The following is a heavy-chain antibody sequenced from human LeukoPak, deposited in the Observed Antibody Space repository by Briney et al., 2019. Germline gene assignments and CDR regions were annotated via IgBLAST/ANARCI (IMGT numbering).Heavy chain of an antibody. Sequence: GASVKVSCKASGYTFTSYAMNWVRQAPGQGLEWMGWINTNTGNPTYAQGFTGRFVFSLDTSVSTAYLQISSLKAEDTAVYYCARDSRRYHEDVFDIGGQGTMVTVSP. CDR1: GYTFTSYA. CDR3: ARDSRRYHEDVFDI. CDR2: INTNTGNP. J-gene: IGHJ3*02. V-gene: IGHV7-4-1*02. D-gene: IGHD2-2*01.